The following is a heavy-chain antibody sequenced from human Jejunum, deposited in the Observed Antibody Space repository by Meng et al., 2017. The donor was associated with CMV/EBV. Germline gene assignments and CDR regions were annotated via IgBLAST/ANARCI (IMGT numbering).Heavy chain of an antibody. CDR1: GFTFSRSW. CDR3: ARDPLRGALDY. Sequence: SCAASGFTFSRSWMSWVRQAPGKGLEWVANINEDGSDEYYVDSMKGRFTISRDNAKTSLYLQLSSLRPEDTAVYYCARDPLRGALDYWGQGTLVTVS. D-gene: IGHD3-10*01. J-gene: IGHJ4*02. V-gene: IGHV3-7*01. CDR2: INEDGSDE.